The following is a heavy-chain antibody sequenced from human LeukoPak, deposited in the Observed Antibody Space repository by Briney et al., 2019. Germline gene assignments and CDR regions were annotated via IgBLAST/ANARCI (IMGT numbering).Heavy chain of an antibody. CDR1: GYTFTSYG. J-gene: IGHJ4*02. D-gene: IGHD6-13*01. CDR2: ISAYNGNT. CDR3: ARHAQFPGIAAAAGVNDY. Sequence: ASVKVSCKASGYTFTSYGISWVPQAPGQGLEWMGWISAYNGNTNYAQKLQGRVTMTTDTSTSTAYMELRSLRSDDTAVYYCARHAQFPGIAAAAGVNDYWGQGTLVTVSS. V-gene: IGHV1-18*01.